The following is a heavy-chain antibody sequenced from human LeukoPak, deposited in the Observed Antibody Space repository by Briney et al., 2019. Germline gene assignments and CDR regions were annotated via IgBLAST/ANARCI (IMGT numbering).Heavy chain of an antibody. D-gene: IGHD2-21*02. V-gene: IGHV3-30*02. Sequence: GGSLRLSCAASGFTFSSYGMHWVRQAPGKGLEWVAFIRYDGSNKYYADSVKGRFTISRDNSKNTLYLHVNSLRPEDTAVYYCARNGAPVVTAITPYYYYMDVWGKGTTVTVSS. J-gene: IGHJ6*03. CDR2: IRYDGSNK. CDR3: ARNGAPVVTAITPYYYYMDV. CDR1: GFTFSSYG.